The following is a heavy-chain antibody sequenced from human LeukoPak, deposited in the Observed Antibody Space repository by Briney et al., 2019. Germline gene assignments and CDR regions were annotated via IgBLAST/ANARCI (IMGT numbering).Heavy chain of an antibody. CDR1: GYTLTSYD. D-gene: IGHD6-6*01. CDR2: MNPNSGNT. Sequence: GASVKVSCKASGYTLTSYDINWVRQATGQGLEWMGWMNPNSGNTGYAQKFQGRVTITRNTSISTAYMELSSLRFEDTAVYYCARVPSIAAHRGYWFDPWGQGTLVTVSS. CDR3: ARVPSIAAHRGYWFDP. J-gene: IGHJ5*02. V-gene: IGHV1-8*03.